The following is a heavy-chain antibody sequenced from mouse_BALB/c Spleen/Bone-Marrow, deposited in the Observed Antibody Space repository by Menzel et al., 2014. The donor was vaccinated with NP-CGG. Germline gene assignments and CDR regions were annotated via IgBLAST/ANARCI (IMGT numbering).Heavy chain of an antibody. CDR3: ARTGFFDV. CDR2: ISYRGTT. J-gene: IGHJ1*01. CDR1: GDSITGGY. V-gene: IGHV3-8*02. Sequence: EVQLQQSGPSLVKPSQTLSLTCSVTGDSITGGYWHWIRKLPGNKLECMGYISYRGTTYYNPSLKSQISITRDTSKNQYYLELNSVAAEDTATYYCARTGFFDVWGAGTTVTVSS.